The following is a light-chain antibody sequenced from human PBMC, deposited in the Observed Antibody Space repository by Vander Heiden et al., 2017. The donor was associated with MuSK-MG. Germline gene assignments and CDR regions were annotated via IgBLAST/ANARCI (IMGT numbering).Light chain of an antibody. CDR3: QQYGSSPLLT. J-gene: IGKJ4*01. V-gene: IGKV3-20*01. Sequence: EIVLTQSPDPLSLSPGERAPLSGRASQSVSSSYLAWYQQKPGQAPRLLIYGASSRATGIPDRFSGSASGTDFTLTISRLEPEDFAVYYCQQYGSSPLLTFGGGTKVEIK. CDR1: QSVSSSY. CDR2: GAS.